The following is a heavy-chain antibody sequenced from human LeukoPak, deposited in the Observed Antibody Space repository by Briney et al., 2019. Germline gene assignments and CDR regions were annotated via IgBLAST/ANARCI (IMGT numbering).Heavy chain of an antibody. CDR3: ARDRASDFSLDY. CDR2: ISYDGSNK. CDR1: GFTFSSYA. J-gene: IGHJ4*02. V-gene: IGHV3-30-3*01. D-gene: IGHD2-21*02. Sequence: GALRLSCAASGFTFSSYAIHWVRQAPRKGLGWVAVISYDGSNKYYADSVKGRFTISRDNSKNTLYLQMNSLRAEDTAVYYCARDRASDFSLDYWGQGTLVTVSS.